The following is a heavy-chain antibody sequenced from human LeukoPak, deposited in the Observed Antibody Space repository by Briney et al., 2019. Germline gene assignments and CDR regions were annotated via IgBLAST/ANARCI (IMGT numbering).Heavy chain of an antibody. V-gene: IGHV1-2*02. CDR1: GYTFTGYY. Sequence: ASVKVSCKASGYTFTGYYMHWVRQAPGQGLEWMGWINPNSGGTNYAQKFQGRVTMTRDTSISTAYMELSRLRSDDTAVYYCARVGEYSSPQEAFDIWGQGTMVTVSS. CDR2: INPNSGGT. CDR3: ARVGEYSSPQEAFDI. D-gene: IGHD6-6*01. J-gene: IGHJ3*02.